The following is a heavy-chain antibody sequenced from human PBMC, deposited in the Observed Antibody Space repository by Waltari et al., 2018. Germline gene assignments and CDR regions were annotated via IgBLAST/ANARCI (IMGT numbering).Heavy chain of an antibody. CDR2: SSVNSEYI. V-gene: IGHV3-21*02. CDR3: ASLASI. J-gene: IGHJ4*02. D-gene: IGHD3-3*02. Sequence: EVQLVESGGGLVKPGGSLRLSCAASGFSFSIYPMSWVRQAPGKGLEWVAFSSVNSEYIFYADSVRGRFTISRDNAKNSLYLQMNILTAEDTAVYYCASLASIWGQGTLVTVSS. CDR1: GFSFSIYP.